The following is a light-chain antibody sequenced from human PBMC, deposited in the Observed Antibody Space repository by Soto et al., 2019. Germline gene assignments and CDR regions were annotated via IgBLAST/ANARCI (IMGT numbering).Light chain of an antibody. J-gene: IGLJ3*02. Sequence: QSVLTQAPSASGTPGQRVTISCSGSSSNIGSNTVNWYQHLPGTAPKLIIYSDNQRPSGVPDRFSGSKSGTSASLAISGRQSEDEDEYYCSAGADNVSRTGVVFGGGTKLTVL. CDR1: SSNIGSNT. V-gene: IGLV1-44*01. CDR2: SDN. CDR3: SAGADNVSRTGVV.